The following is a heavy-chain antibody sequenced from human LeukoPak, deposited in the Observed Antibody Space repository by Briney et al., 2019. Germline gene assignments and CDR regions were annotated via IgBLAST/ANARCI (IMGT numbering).Heavy chain of an antibody. J-gene: IGHJ4*02. CDR2: ISSSSSTI. Sequence: GGSLRLSCAASGFTFSSYRMNWVRQAPGKGREWVSYISSSSSTICCADSVKGRFTISRDNAKNSLYLQMNSLRDEDTAVYYCARSGMIPFDYWGQGTLVTVSS. CDR1: GFTFSSYR. CDR3: ARSGMIPFDY. D-gene: IGHD3-22*01. V-gene: IGHV3-48*02.